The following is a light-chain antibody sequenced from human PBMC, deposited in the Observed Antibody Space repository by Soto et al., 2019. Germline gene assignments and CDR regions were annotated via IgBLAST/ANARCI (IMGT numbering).Light chain of an antibody. V-gene: IGKV3-15*01. CDR2: GAS. CDR3: QQSNSWPLT. Sequence: EIVMTQSPLILSVSPGERATISCRASQIVSSFLAWYQQKPGQSPRLLIYGASTRATGIPARFSGSGSGTEFTLTISSLQSEDFAVYYCQQSNSWPLTFGQGTSLQIK. CDR1: QIVSSF. J-gene: IGKJ2*01.